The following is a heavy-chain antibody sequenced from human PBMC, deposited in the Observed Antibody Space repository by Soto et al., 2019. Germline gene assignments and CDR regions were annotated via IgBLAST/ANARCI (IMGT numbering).Heavy chain of an antibody. CDR2: INPSGGST. CDR1: GYTFTSYY. Sequence: QVRLVQSGAEVKKPGASVKVSCKASGYTFTSYYMHWVRQAPGQGLEWMGIINPSGGSTSYAQKFQGRVTMTRDTSTSTVYMELSSLRSEDTAVYYCARNYDSSGYYYGGGSRVPKWGFDYWGQGTLVTVSS. V-gene: IGHV1-46*01. CDR3: ARNYDSSGYYYGGGSRVPKWGFDY. D-gene: IGHD3-22*01. J-gene: IGHJ4*02.